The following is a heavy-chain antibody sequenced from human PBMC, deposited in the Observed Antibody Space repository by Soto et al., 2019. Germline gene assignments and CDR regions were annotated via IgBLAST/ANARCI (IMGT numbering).Heavy chain of an antibody. V-gene: IGHV4-31*03. J-gene: IGHJ5*02. CDR1: GGSISSGGYY. CDR3: ASGIVVVAANYWFDP. Sequence: SETLSLTCTVSGGSISSGGYYCSWIRQHPGKGLEWIGYIYYSGSTYYNPSLKSRVTISVDTSKNQFSLKLSSVTAADTAVYYCASGIVVVAANYWFDPWGQGTLVTVSS. CDR2: IYYSGST. D-gene: IGHD2-15*01.